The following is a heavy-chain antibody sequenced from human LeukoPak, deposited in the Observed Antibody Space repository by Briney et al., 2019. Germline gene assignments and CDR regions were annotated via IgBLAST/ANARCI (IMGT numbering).Heavy chain of an antibody. D-gene: IGHD2-15*01. V-gene: IGHV3-23*01. CDR1: GFPFSSYA. Sequence: PGGSLRLSCAASGFPFSSYAMSWVRQAPGKGLEWVSVISDSGGRTYSAASVKGRFTISRDNSKDTLYLQMNSLRAEDTAVYYCARTYCIGSSCPGVFEYWGQGTPVTVSS. CDR2: ISDSGGRT. CDR3: ARTYCIGSSCPGVFEY. J-gene: IGHJ4*02.